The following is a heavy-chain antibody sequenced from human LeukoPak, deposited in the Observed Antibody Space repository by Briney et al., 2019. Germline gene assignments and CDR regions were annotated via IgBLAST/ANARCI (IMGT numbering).Heavy chain of an antibody. D-gene: IGHD1-26*01. V-gene: IGHV1-2*02. J-gene: IGHJ5*02. CDR3: ARDSPGGTRVVNWFDP. CDR2: INPNSGGT. CDR1: GYTFTGYY. Sequence: RASVKVSCKTSGYTFTGYYMHWVRQAPGQGLEWMGWINPNSGGTNYAQKFQGRVTMTRDMSTSTVYMELSSLRSEDTAVYYCARDSPGGTRVVNWFDPWGQGTLVTVSS.